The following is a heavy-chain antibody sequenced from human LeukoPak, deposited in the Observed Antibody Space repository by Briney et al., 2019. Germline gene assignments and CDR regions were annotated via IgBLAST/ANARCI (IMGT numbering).Heavy chain of an antibody. D-gene: IGHD1-7*01. CDR1: GFTVTTYA. CDR3: ALGTTAGFDY. Sequence: GGSLRLSCAASGFTVTTYAMSWVRQAPGKGLEWVSAISGSGGSTYYADSVKGRFTISRDNSKNTLYLQMNSLRAEDTAVYYCALGTTAGFDYWGQGTLVTVSS. J-gene: IGHJ4*02. CDR2: ISGSGGST. V-gene: IGHV3-23*01.